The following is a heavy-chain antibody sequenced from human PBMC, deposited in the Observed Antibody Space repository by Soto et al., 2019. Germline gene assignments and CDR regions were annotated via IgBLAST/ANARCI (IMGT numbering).Heavy chain of an antibody. CDR2: IRSKAYGGTT. D-gene: IGHD3-9*01. Sequence: GGSLRLSCTASGFTFGDYAMSWFRQAPGKGLEWVGFIRSKAYGGTTEYAASVKGRFTISRDDSKSIAYLQMNSLKTEDTAVYYCTRDLENYDILTGYYSGWFDPWGQGTLVTVSS. J-gene: IGHJ5*02. V-gene: IGHV3-49*03. CDR1: GFTFGDYA. CDR3: TRDLENYDILTGYYSGWFDP.